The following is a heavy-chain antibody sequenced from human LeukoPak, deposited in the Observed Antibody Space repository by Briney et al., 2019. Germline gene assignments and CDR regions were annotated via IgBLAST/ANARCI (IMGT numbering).Heavy chain of an antibody. D-gene: IGHD3-10*01. CDR1: GYTFTSYD. V-gene: IGHV1-2*02. Sequence: ASVKVSCKASGYTFTSYDINWVRQAPGQGLEWMGWINPNSGGTNYAQKFQGRVTMTRDTSISTAYMELSRLRSDDTAVYYCAPIWFGELHYWGQGTLVTVSS. J-gene: IGHJ4*02. CDR2: INPNSGGT. CDR3: APIWFGELHY.